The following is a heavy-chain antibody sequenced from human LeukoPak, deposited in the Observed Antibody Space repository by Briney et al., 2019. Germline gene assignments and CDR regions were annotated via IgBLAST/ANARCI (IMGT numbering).Heavy chain of an antibody. CDR3: ASRKLGNDY. CDR2: IYYSGST. D-gene: IGHD7-27*01. CDR1: GGSISSSSYY. V-gene: IGHV4-39*07. Sequence: PSETLSLTCTVSGGSISSSSYYWGWIRQPPGKGLEWIGSIYYSGSTYYNPSLKSRVTISADTSKNQFSLNLSSVTAADTAVYCASRKLGNDYWGQGTLVTVSS. J-gene: IGHJ4*02.